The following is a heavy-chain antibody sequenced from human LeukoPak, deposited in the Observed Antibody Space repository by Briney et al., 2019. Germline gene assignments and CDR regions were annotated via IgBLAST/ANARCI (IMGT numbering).Heavy chain of an antibody. CDR1: GFTFSSCA. J-gene: IGHJ4*02. V-gene: IGHV3-23*01. Sequence: GGSLRLSCTASGFTFSSCAMSWVRQVPGKGLEWVSGISNSGGNAYYAESVKGRFTISRDNSKNTLYLQMNSLRAEDTAVYYCARDITYYYDSSGYYLFDYWGQGTLVTVSS. D-gene: IGHD3-22*01. CDR3: ARDITYYYDSSGYYLFDY. CDR2: ISNSGGNA.